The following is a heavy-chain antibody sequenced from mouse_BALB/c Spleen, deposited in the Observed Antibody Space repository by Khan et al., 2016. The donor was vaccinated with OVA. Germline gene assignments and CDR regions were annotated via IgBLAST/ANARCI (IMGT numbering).Heavy chain of an antibody. CDR3: ARDGSRYGYAMDY. V-gene: IGHV3-2*02. Sequence: EVQLVESGPGLVKPSQSLSLTCTVTGYSITSDYAWNWIRQFPGNKLEWMGYISSSGSTNYNPALKSRISIPRDTSKNQFFPQLNSVTTEDTAAYDCARDGSRYGYAMDYWGQGTSVTVSS. CDR2: ISSSGST. J-gene: IGHJ4*01. D-gene: IGHD2-3*01. CDR1: GYSITSDYA.